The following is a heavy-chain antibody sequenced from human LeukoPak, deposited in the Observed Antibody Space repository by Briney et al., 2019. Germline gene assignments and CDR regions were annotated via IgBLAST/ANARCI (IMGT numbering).Heavy chain of an antibody. J-gene: IGHJ6*03. CDR1: GFTFSDYY. CDR3: ARLIRGVNTRYMDV. V-gene: IGHV3-11*01. CDR2: ISSSGSTI. D-gene: IGHD1/OR15-1a*01. Sequence: GGSLRLSCAASGFTFSDYYMSWIRQAPGKGLEWVSYISSSGSTIYYADSVKGRFTISRDNAKNSLYLQMNSLRAEDTAVYYCARLIRGVNTRYMDVWGKGTTVTVSS.